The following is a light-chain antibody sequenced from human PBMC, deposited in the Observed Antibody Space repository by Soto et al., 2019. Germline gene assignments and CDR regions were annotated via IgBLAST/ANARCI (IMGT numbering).Light chain of an antibody. CDR2: SNN. CDR1: SSNIGSNT. Sequence: QSVLTQPPSASGTPGQRVTISCSGSSSNIGSNTVNWYQQLPGTAPKLLIYSNNQRPSGVPDRFSGSKSGTSASLAISGLQSEDEADYYCNSYAGDIIRFVFGTGTKVTVL. V-gene: IGLV1-44*01. CDR3: NSYAGDIIRFV. J-gene: IGLJ1*01.